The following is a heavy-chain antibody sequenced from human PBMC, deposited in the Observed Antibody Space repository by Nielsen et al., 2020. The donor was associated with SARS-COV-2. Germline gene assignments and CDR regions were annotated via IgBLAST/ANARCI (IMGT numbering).Heavy chain of an antibody. CDR3: ARIGPAAGPDSYYYYGMDV. V-gene: IGHV2-26*01. CDR2: IFSNDEK. CDR1: GFSLSNARMG. Sequence: SGPTLVKPTETLTLTCTVSGFSLSNARMGVSWIRQPPGKALEWLAHIFSNDEKSYSTSLKSRLTISKDTSKSQVVLTMTNMDPVDTATYYCARIGPAAGPDSYYYYGMDVWGQGTTVTVSS. J-gene: IGHJ6*02. D-gene: IGHD6-13*01.